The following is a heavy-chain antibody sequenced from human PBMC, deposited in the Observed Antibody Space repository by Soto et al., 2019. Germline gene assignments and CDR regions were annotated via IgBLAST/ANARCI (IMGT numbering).Heavy chain of an antibody. CDR1: GGSISSGGYY. Sequence: QVQLQESGPGLVKPSQTLSLTCTVSGGSISSGGYYWSWIRPHPGKGLEWIAYIDYSGSTYYNPYLKSRVTISVDTSKNQFSLKLSSVTAADTAVYYCARRIVATIYYFDYWGQGTLVTVSS. D-gene: IGHD5-12*01. CDR2: IDYSGST. CDR3: ARRIVATIYYFDY. V-gene: IGHV4-31*03. J-gene: IGHJ4*02.